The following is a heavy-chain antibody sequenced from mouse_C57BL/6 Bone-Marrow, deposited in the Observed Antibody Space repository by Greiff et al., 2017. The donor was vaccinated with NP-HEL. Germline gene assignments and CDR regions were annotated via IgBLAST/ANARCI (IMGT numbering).Heavy chain of an antibody. CDR3: ARHQGLRGAMDY. CDR1: GFSLTSYG. D-gene: IGHD1-1*01. Sequence: VKLVESGPGLVAPSQSLSITCTVSGFSLTSYGVHWVRQPPGKGLEWLVVIWSDGSTTYNSALKSRLSVSKDNSKSQVFLKMNSLQTDDTAMYYCARHQGLRGAMDYWGQGTSVTVSS. J-gene: IGHJ4*01. CDR2: IWSDGST. V-gene: IGHV2-6-1*01.